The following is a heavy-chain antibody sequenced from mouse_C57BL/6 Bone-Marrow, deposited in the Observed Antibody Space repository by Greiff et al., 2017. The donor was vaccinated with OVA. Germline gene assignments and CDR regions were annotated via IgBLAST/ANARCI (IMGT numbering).Heavy chain of an antibody. Sequence: QVQLQQPGAELVKPGASVKMSCKASGYTFTSYWITWVKQRPGQGLEWIGDIYPGSGSTNYNEKFKSKATLTVDTSSSTAYMQLSSLTSEDSAVYYCARPYYYSYYFDYWGQGTTFTVSS. CDR3: ARPYYYSYYFDY. D-gene: IGHD1-1*01. J-gene: IGHJ2*01. CDR1: GYTFTSYW. CDR2: IYPGSGST. V-gene: IGHV1-55*01.